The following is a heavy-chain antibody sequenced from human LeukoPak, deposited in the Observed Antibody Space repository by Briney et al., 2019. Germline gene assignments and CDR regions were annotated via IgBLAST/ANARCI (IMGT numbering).Heavy chain of an antibody. D-gene: IGHD3-3*01. CDR1: GYTFIGYY. J-gene: IGHJ5*02. CDR2: INPNSGGT. Sequence: GASVKVSCKASGYTFIGYYIHWVRQAPGHGLEWMGWINPNSGGTNYTQKFQGRVTMTRDTSITTTYMELSRLSSNDTAVYYCARDVPSYFDFWSGLTGFDPWGQGTLVTVSS. V-gene: IGHV1-2*02. CDR3: ARDVPSYFDFWSGLTGFDP.